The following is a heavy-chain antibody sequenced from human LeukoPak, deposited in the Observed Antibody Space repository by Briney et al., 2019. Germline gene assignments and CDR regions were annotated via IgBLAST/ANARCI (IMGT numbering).Heavy chain of an antibody. D-gene: IGHD3-10*01. Sequence: GESLKISCKGSGYSFTSYWIGWVRQMPGKGLGWMGIIYPGDSDTRYSPSFQGQVTISADKSISTAYLQWSSLKASDTAMYYCASSLLWFGELPLHWGQGTLVTVSS. J-gene: IGHJ4*02. CDR3: ASSLLWFGELPLH. CDR1: GYSFTSYW. V-gene: IGHV5-51*01. CDR2: IYPGDSDT.